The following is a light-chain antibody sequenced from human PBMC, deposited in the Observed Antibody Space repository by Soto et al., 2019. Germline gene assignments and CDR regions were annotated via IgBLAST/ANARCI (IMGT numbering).Light chain of an antibody. CDR1: QSIDSSC. CDR3: LQDYNYPFT. V-gene: IGKV3-20*01. Sequence: EIVLTQSPGTLSLSPGERATLFFRASQSIDSSCLAWYQKKPGQSPRLLISGASKRATGIPDRFSGSGSGTDFSLTISRLEPEDFATYYCLQDYNYPFTFGQGTRLEIK. CDR2: GAS. J-gene: IGKJ5*01.